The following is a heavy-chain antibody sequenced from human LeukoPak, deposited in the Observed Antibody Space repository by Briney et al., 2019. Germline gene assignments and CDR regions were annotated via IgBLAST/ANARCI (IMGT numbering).Heavy chain of an antibody. CDR3: ARVYGLKYYFDY. V-gene: IGHV3-21*01. D-gene: IGHD3-16*01. CDR1: GFTLSRYS. CDR2: ISSSSSYI. Sequence: GCSLRLSYAASGFTLSRYSMNWVRQAPGKGLEWVSSISSSSSYIYYADSVKGRFTISRDNAKNSLYLQTNSLRAEDTAVYYWARVYGLKYYFDYWGQGTLVTVSS. J-gene: IGHJ4*02.